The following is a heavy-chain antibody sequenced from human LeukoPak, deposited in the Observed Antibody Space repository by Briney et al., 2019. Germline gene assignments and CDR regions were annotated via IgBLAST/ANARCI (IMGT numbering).Heavy chain of an antibody. CDR2: IYFDDSET. CDR3: ATSAPEPYYFYYGLHV. Sequence: GESLKISCRISEYIFSSYWVVWVRQMPGKGLEWMGVIYFDDSETKYSPSFYGLVTISADKSIDTAYLQWSSLKASDTATYYCATSAPEPYYFYYGLHVWGLGTTVSV. J-gene: IGHJ6*02. V-gene: IGHV5-51*01. D-gene: IGHD1-14*01. CDR1: EYIFSSYW.